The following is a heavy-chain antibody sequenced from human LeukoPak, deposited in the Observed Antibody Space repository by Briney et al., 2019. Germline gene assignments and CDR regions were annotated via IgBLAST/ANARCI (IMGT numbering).Heavy chain of an antibody. J-gene: IGHJ4*02. V-gene: IGHV3-74*01. CDR2: INSDGSST. Sequence: PGGSLRLSCAASGFTFRSYWMHWVRQAPGKGLVWVSHINSDGSSTSYADSVKGRFTISRDNAKNTLYLQMNSLRAEDTAVYYCAKGGGYSSSPDDYWGQGTLVTVSS. D-gene: IGHD6-13*01. CDR3: AKGGGYSSSPDDY. CDR1: GFTFRSYW.